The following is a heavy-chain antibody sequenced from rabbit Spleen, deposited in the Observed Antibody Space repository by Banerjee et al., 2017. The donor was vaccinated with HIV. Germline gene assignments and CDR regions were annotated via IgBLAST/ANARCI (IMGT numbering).Heavy chain of an antibody. Sequence: QEQLEESGGRLVQPGGSLTLSCKALGFTISGYWMNWVRQAPGKGLEWIGCIYTGGSGGIYYASWAQGRFTISKTSATTMTLQMTSLTATDTATYFCGRSSVAGYAGYASGSNLWGPGTLVTVS. D-gene: IGHD7-1*01. CDR1: GFTISGYW. CDR2: IYTGGSGGI. V-gene: IGHV1S45*01. J-gene: IGHJ4*01. CDR3: GRSSVAGYAGYASGSNL.